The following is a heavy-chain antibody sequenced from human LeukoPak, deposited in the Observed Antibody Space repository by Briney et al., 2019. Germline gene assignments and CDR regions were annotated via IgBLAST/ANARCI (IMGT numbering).Heavy chain of an antibody. CDR1: GFTFSSYA. D-gene: IGHD2-15*01. CDR2: ISGSGGST. J-gene: IGHJ4*02. CDR3: AKTGVGYCTGGSCSVADY. V-gene: IGHV3-23*01. Sequence: GGSRRLSCAASGFTFSSYAMSWVRQAPGKGLEWVSAISGSGGSTNYADSVKGRFTISRDNSKNTLYLQMNSLRAEDTAVFYCAKTGVGYCTGGSCSVADYWGQGTLVTVSS.